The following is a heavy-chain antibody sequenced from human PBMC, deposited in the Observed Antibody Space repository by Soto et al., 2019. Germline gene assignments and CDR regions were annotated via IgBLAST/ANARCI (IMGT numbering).Heavy chain of an antibody. Sequence: GAVRSGHRSFILKPPGKGLEWIGYIYYSGSTNYNPSLKSRVTISVDTSKNQCSLKMSSVTAADTAVYYCARAAAGTIYAVYGMDVSGQRTTVTVPS. V-gene: IGHV4-59*02. CDR2: IYYSGST. J-gene: IGHJ6*02. D-gene: IGHD2-2*02. CDR3: ARAAAGTIYAVYGMDV. CDR1: GAVRSGH.